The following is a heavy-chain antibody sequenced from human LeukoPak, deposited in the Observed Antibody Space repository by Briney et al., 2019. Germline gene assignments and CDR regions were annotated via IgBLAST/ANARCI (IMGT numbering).Heavy chain of an antibody. Sequence: SETLSLTCTVSGGSISSYYWSWIRQPPGKGLEWIGYIYYSGSTNYNPSLKSRVTISVDTSKNQFSLKLSSVTAADTAVYYCARGWGYYYDSSGYPHYFDYWGQGTLVTVSS. CDR3: ARGWGYYYDSSGYPHYFDY. CDR1: GGSISSYY. CDR2: IYYSGST. J-gene: IGHJ4*02. V-gene: IGHV4-59*01. D-gene: IGHD3-22*01.